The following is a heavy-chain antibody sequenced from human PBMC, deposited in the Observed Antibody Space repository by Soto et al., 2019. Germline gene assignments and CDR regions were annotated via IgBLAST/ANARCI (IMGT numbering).Heavy chain of an antibody. D-gene: IGHD6-19*01. CDR1: GFTFISYG. CDR2: ISYDGSNK. V-gene: IGHV3-30*03. J-gene: IGHJ4*02. Sequence: QVQLVESGGRVVQPGRSLRLSCAASGFTFISYGMHWVRQAPGKGLEWVAVISYDGSNKYYADSVKGRFTISRDNSKNTLYLQMNSLRAEDTAVYYCASGGIAVAGTVADYWGQGTLVTVSS. CDR3: ASGGIAVAGTVADY.